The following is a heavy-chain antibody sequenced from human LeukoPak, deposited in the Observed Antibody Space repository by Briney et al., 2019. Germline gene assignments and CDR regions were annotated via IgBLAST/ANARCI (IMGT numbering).Heavy chain of an antibody. J-gene: IGHJ4*02. V-gene: IGHV3-21*04. CDR3: AKEYYYGSGSPYFDS. CDR2: ISSSSSYI. D-gene: IGHD3-10*01. CDR1: GFTFSSYS. Sequence: GGSLRLSCAASGFTFSSYSMNWVRQAPGKGLEWVSSISSSSSYIYYADSVKGRFTISRDNAKNSLYLQMNSLRAEDTAVYYCAKEYYYGSGSPYFDSWGQGTLVTVSS.